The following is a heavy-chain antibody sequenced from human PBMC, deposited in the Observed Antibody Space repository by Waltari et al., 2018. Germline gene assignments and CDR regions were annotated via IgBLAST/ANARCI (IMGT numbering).Heavy chain of an antibody. V-gene: IGHV3-53*01. J-gene: IGHJ4*02. Sequence: EVQLVESGGGLIQPGGSLRLSCAASGFTVSSNYMSWVRQAPGKGLEWVSVIYSGGSTHYADSVKGRFTISRDNSKNTLYLQMNSLRAEDTAVYYCAREGGGDYGDYFRYWGQGTLVTVSS. CDR3: AREGGGDYGDYFRY. D-gene: IGHD4-17*01. CDR2: IYSGGST. CDR1: GFTVSSNY.